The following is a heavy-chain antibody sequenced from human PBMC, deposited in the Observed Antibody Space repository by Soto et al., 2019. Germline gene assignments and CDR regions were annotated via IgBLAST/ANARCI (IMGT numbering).Heavy chain of an antibody. J-gene: IGHJ1*01. V-gene: IGHV1-69*02. CDR2: IIPILGIA. CDR3: AARSNPNEYFQH. CDR1: GGTFSSYT. Sequence: GASVKVSCKASGGTFSSYTISWVRQAPGQGLEWMGRIIPILGIANYAQKSQERVTITRDMSTSTAYMELSSLRSEDTAVYYCAARSNPNEYFQHWGQGTLVTVSS.